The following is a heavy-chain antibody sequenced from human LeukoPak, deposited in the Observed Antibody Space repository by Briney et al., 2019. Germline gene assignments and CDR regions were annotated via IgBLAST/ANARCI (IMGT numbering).Heavy chain of an antibody. CDR2: IIGNGGST. J-gene: IGHJ4*02. CDR3: ARGGRCSTTTCHIFDF. D-gene: IGHD2-2*01. Sequence: GGSLRLSCAASGFTFSDYIIQWVRQVPGKGLEYVSAIIGNGGSTFYANSVKGRFTISRDNSKNTVYLQMGSLRPEDMAVYYCARGGRCSTTTCHIFDFWGQGTLVTVSS. V-gene: IGHV3-64*01. CDR1: GFTFSDYI.